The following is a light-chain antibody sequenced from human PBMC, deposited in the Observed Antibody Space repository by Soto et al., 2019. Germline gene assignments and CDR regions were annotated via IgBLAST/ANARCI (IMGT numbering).Light chain of an antibody. CDR3: MQSLELPRT. Sequence: VMTQTPISLSVTPGQPTSISCKSSQSLLHSDGKTYLSWYLQKPGQPPQLLISEVSNRFSGVTDRFSGSGSGTDFTLKISRVDADDVGVYYCMQSLELPRTFGQGPKVEIK. CDR1: QSLLHSDGKTY. V-gene: IGKV2D-29*01. J-gene: IGKJ1*01. CDR2: EVS.